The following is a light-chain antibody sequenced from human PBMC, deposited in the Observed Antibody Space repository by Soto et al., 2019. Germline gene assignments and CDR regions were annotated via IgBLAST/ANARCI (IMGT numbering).Light chain of an antibody. V-gene: IGLV2-23*01. CDR2: EDG. CDR3: CSFALRSTLI. CDR1: SSDVGNYNL. J-gene: IGLJ2*01. Sequence: QSALTQPASVSGSPGQSITISCTGTSSDVGNYNLVSWYQQYPGKAPKLMIYEDGKRPLGVSNRFSGSKSGNTASLTISGLQAEDEADYYCCSFALRSTLIFGGGTKLTVL.